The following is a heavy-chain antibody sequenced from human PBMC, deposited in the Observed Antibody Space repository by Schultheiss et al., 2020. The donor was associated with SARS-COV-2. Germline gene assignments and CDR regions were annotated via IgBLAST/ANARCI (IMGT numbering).Heavy chain of an antibody. CDR2: IKQDGSEK. CDR3: ARDRDDYGNYYGMDV. D-gene: IGHD4-17*01. J-gene: IGHJ6*02. Sequence: GGSLRLSCAASGFTFSSYAMHWVRQAPGKGLEWVANIKQDGSEKYYVDSVKGRFTISRDNSKNTLYLQMNSLRAEDTAVYYCARDRDDYGNYYGMDVWGQGTTVTVSS. V-gene: IGHV3-7*01. CDR1: GFTFSSYA.